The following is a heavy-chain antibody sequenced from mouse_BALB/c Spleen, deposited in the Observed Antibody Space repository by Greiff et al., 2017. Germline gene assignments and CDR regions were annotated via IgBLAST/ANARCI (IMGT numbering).Heavy chain of an antibody. CDR2: ISDGGSYT. CDR3: ARDNDGISGGFDY. J-gene: IGHJ2*01. D-gene: IGHD1-1*01. Sequence: EVQLVESGGGLVKPGGSLKLSCAASGFTFSDYYMHWVRQTPEKRLEWVATISDGGSYTYYPDSVKGRFTISRDNAKNNLYLQMSSLKSEDTAMYYCARDNDGISGGFDYWGQGTTLTVSS. CDR1: GFTFSDYY. V-gene: IGHV5-4*02.